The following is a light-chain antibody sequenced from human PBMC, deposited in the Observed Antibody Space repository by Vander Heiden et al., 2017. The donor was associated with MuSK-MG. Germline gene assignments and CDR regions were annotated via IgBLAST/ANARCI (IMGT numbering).Light chain of an antibody. CDR2: EAS. Sequence: DVQMTQSPSTLSASVGDRVTITCRASQSIRRWLAWYQQKPGKDPNLLIYEASTLKSGVPSRFSGSGSGTEFTLTISSLQPDDFATYYCQHYDGWPWTFGQGTKVEIK. J-gene: IGKJ1*01. CDR3: QHYDGWPWT. V-gene: IGKV1-5*03. CDR1: QSIRRW.